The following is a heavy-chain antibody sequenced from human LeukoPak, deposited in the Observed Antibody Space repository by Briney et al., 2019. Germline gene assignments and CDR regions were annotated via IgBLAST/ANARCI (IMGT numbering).Heavy chain of an antibody. CDR3: ARLLNWFDP. V-gene: IGHV4-59*08. CDR1: GGSISSYY. J-gene: IGHJ5*02. CDR2: IYYSGST. D-gene: IGHD2/OR15-2a*01. Sequence: PSEILSLTCTVSGGSISSYYWSWIRQPPGKGLEWIGYIYYSGSTNYNPSLKSRVTISVDTSKNQFSLKLSSVTAADTAVYYCARLLNWFDPWGQGTLVTVSS.